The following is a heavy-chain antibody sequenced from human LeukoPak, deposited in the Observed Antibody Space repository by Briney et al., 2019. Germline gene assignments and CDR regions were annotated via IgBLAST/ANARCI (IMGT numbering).Heavy chain of an antibody. CDR1: GGSFSGYY. Sequence: SETLSLTCAIYGGSFSGYYRSWIRQPPGKGLEWIGEINHSGSTNYNPSLKSRVTISVDTSKNQFSLKLSSVTAADTAVYYCARALGYCSGGTCYPPGYWGQGTLVTVSS. D-gene: IGHD2-15*01. V-gene: IGHV4-34*01. CDR3: ARALGYCSGGTCYPPGY. J-gene: IGHJ4*02. CDR2: INHSGST.